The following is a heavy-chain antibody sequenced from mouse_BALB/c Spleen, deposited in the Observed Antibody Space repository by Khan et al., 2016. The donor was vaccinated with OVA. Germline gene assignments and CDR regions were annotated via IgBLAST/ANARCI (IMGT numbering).Heavy chain of an antibody. CDR3: TRIYRSDFDY. V-gene: IGHV1-20*02. Sequence: EVQLQESGPKLVRPGASVKISCKASGYSFTGYFMNWVMQSHGKSLEWIGRINPHIGETFYNQRFKDKATLTVDESSSTAHMELRSLASEDSAVYYCTRIYRSDFDYWGQGTTLTVSS. D-gene: IGHD1-1*01. J-gene: IGHJ2*01. CDR1: GYSFTGYF. CDR2: INPHIGET.